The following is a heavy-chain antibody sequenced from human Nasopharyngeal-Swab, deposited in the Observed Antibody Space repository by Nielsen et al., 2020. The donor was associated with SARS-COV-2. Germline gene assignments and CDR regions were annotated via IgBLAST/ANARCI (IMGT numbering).Heavy chain of an antibody. V-gene: IGHV3-48*04. CDR1: RFPFGRYT. Sequence: GSSLKISCEASRFPFGRYTMNWVRQAPGTGMEWVSFIGSGGSIAYYADSVKGRFTISRDNANNSLYLQMNSLRADDTAVYYCVRDGALIQLWLLPHALDIWGQGTLVTVSS. J-gene: IGHJ3*02. D-gene: IGHD5-18*01. CDR3: VRDGALIQLWLLPHALDI. CDR2: IGSGGSIA.